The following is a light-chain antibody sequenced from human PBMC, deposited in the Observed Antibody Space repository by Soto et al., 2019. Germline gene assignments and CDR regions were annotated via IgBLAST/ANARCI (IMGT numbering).Light chain of an antibody. V-gene: IGKV1-27*01. CDR3: QKYNKCPWT. CDR1: EEISYN. Sequence: EIEMTQFPSSLSASVGDTVTITCRASEEISYNVAWYRQKPGKAPELLINAASSLATGIPTRFRGSGSGTEFTLTISSLQPEDFAAYYCQKYNKCPWTFGQGTKVEMK. J-gene: IGKJ1*01. CDR2: AAS.